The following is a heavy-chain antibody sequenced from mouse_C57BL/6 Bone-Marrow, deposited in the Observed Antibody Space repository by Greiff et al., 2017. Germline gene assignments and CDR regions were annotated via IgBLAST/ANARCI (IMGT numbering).Heavy chain of an antibody. Sequence: EVQLQQSGAELVKPGASVKLSCTASGFNIKDYYMHWVKQRTEQGLEWIGRIDPEDGETKYDPNFQGKATMTADTSSNTAYLQLSSLTSEDTAVYYCSRNYGSFVAVWGTGTTVTVSS. CDR2: IDPEDGET. J-gene: IGHJ1*03. V-gene: IGHV14-2*01. D-gene: IGHD1-1*01. CDR1: GFNIKDYY. CDR3: SRNYGSFVAV.